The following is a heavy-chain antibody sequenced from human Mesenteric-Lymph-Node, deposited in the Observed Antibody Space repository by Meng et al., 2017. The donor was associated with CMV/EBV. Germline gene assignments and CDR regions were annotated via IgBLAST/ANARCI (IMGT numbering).Heavy chain of an antibody. D-gene: IGHD1-14*01. V-gene: IGHV2-5*01. Sequence: SGPTLVKPTQTLTLTCTFSGFSLTTRGEEVAWIRQPPGKALEWLALIYWNDDKRYSSSLNSRLTITKDTSKNQVVLIMTNMDPVDTGTYYCAHSTTDYFYGRDVWGQGTTVTAP. CDR2: IYWNDDK. CDR1: GFSLTTRGEE. CDR3: AHSTTDYFYGRDV. J-gene: IGHJ6*02.